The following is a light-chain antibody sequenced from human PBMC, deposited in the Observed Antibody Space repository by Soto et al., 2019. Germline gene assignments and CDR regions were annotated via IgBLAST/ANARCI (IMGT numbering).Light chain of an antibody. J-gene: IGKJ1*01. CDR2: GAS. V-gene: IGKV3-20*01. Sequence: EIVLTQSPGTLSLSPGDRATLSCRASQSVSSSYLAWYQQKPGKAPRPLIYGASSRGIGIPDRFSGSGSGTDFTLTISRLEPEDFAVYYCRQYGSLPWTLGQGTKVEIK. CDR3: RQYGSLPWT. CDR1: QSVSSSY.